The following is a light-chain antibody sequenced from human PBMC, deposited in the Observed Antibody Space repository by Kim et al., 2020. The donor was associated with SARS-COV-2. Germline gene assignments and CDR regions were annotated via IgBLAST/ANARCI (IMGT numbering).Light chain of an antibody. V-gene: IGKV3-20*01. CDR2: AAS. CDR3: QQYGSPPTT. CDR1: QSVDNRY. J-gene: IGKJ2*01. Sequence: LSPGERATLSCRASQSVDNRYVALYLQKPGQAISLVIYAASSMATGIPDRFSGSGSGTDFTLTISRLEPEDFAVYYCQQYGSPPTTFGQGTKLEI.